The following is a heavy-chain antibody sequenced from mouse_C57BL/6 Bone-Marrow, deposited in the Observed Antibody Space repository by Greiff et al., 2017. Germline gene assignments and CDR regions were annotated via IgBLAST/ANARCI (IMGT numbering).Heavy chain of an antibody. CDR3: AEYGNWYVDV. Sequence: VQLQQSGAELVKPGASVKMSCKASGYTFTSYWITWVKQRPGQGLEWIGDIYPGSGSTNYNEKFKSKATLTVDTSSSTAYMQLSSLTSEDSAVYYCAEYGNWYVDVWGKGTTVTVSS. CDR2: IYPGSGST. J-gene: IGHJ1*03. V-gene: IGHV1-55*01. D-gene: IGHD2-10*02. CDR1: GYTFTSYW.